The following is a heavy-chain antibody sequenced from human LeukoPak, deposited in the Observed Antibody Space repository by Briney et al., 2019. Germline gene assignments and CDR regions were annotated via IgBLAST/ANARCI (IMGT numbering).Heavy chain of an antibody. D-gene: IGHD4-17*01. CDR3: AKRPSDYGDYVSYFDH. Sequence: SGGSLRLSCGASGFSFISYGMHWVRQAPGKGLEWVGVISDDGRSKDYADSVKGRFTISRDNSKDTLYLRMNSLRAEDTAVYYCAKRPSDYGDYVSYFDHWGQGTLVTVSS. CDR2: ISDDGRSK. J-gene: IGHJ4*02. V-gene: IGHV3-30*18. CDR1: GFSFISYG.